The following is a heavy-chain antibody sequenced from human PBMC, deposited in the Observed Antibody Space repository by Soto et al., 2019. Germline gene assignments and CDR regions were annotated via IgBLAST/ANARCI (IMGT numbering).Heavy chain of an antibody. D-gene: IGHD2-2*01. Sequence: GGSLRLSCAASGFTFSSYWMSWVRQAPGKGLEWVANIKQDGSEKYYVDSVKGRFTISRDNAKNSLYLQMNSLRAEDTAVYYCARVRECSSTSCYLDWFDPWGQGTLVTVSS. CDR3: ARVRECSSTSCYLDWFDP. CDR2: IKQDGSEK. J-gene: IGHJ5*02. CDR1: GFTFSSYW. V-gene: IGHV3-7*01.